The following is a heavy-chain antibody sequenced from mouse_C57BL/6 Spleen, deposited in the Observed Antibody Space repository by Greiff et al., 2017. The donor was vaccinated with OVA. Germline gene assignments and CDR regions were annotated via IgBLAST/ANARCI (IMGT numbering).Heavy chain of an antibody. CDR2: IDPSDSST. J-gene: IGHJ2*01. CDR3: ARGGSKLFDY. Sequence: QVQLQQPGAELVKPGASVKLSCKASGYTFTSYWMQWVKQRPGQGLEWIGEIDPSDSSTNYNQKFKGKVTLTVDTSSSTAYMQLSSLTSEDSAVYYCARGGSKLFDYGGQGTTLTVSS. CDR1: GYTFTSYW. D-gene: IGHD2-5*01. V-gene: IGHV1-50*01.